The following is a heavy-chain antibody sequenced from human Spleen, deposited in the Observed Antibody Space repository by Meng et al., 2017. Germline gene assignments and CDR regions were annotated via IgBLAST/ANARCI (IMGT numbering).Heavy chain of an antibody. J-gene: IGHJ4*02. Sequence: QVQLVESGGEVKKPGSSVKVACKASGGTFSSYAISWVRQAPGQGLEWMGGIIPIFGTANYAQKFQGRVTITADKSTSTAYMELSSLRSEDTAVYYCARDNFSYCSGGSCYSPFDYWGQGTLVTVSS. V-gene: IGHV1-69*06. CDR3: ARDNFSYCSGGSCYSPFDY. CDR2: IIPIFGTA. CDR1: GGTFSSYA. D-gene: IGHD2-15*01.